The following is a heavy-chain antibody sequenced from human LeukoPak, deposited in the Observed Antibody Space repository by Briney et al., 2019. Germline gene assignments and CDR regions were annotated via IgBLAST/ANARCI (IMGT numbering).Heavy chain of an antibody. CDR2: ISWNSGSI. CDR1: GFTFDDYA. V-gene: IGHV3-9*01. CDR3: AKEKYSSGWYYFDY. D-gene: IGHD6-19*01. Sequence: GRSLRLSCAASGFTFDDYAMHWVRQAPGKGLEWVSGISWNSGSIGYADSVKGRFTISRYNAKNSLYLQMNSLRAEDTALYYCAKEKYSSGWYYFDYWGQGTLVTVSS. J-gene: IGHJ4*02.